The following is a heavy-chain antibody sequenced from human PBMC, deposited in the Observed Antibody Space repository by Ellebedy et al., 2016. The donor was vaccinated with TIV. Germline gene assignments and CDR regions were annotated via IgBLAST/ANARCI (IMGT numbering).Heavy chain of an antibody. J-gene: IGHJ4*02. Sequence: GESLKISXAASGFTFSSYSMNWVRQAPGKGLEWVSSISSSSSYIYYADSVKGRFTISRDNAKNSLYLQMNSLRAEDTAVYYCARGGIYCSGGSCYMDYWGQGTLVTVSS. CDR3: ARGGIYCSGGSCYMDY. D-gene: IGHD2-15*01. CDR2: ISSSSSYI. V-gene: IGHV3-21*01. CDR1: GFTFSSYS.